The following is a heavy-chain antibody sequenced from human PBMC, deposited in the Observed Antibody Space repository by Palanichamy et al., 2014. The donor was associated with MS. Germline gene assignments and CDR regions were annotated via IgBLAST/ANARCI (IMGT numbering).Heavy chain of an antibody. Sequence: QVQLQQWGAGLLTPSETLSLTCGVSGGSFTTFFWTWIRQSPGKGLEWLGEVHPSGNTNYMPSLKSRLTMSVDTSKFQVSLNLSSVTAADTATYYCARGRSSFNSGWQNFYSFYGLDVWGQGTTVTVFS. V-gene: IGHV4-34*01. CDR1: GGSFTTFF. CDR2: VHPSGNT. D-gene: IGHD6-19*01. CDR3: ARGRSSFNSGWQNFYSFYGLDV. J-gene: IGHJ6*02.